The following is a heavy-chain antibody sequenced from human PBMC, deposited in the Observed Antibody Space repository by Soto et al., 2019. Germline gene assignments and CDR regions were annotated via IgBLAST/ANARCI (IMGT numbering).Heavy chain of an antibody. CDR3: AKGRYCSGGSCYSHYYYGIDV. CDR2: TYYRSKWYN. V-gene: IGHV6-1*01. J-gene: IGHJ6*02. Sequence: PSQTLSLTCAISGDSVSSNSAAWNWIRQSPSRGLEWLGRTYYRSKWYNDYAVSVKSRITINPDASKNQFSLQLNSVTPEDTAVYYCAKGRYCSGGSCYSHYYYGIDVWGQGTTVTVSS. D-gene: IGHD2-15*01. CDR1: GDSVSSNSAA.